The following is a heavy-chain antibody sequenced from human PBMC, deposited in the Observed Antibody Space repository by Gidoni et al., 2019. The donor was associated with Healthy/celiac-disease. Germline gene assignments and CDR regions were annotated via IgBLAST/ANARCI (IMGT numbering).Heavy chain of an antibody. Sequence: QPQLQESGPGLVKPSETLSLTCTVSGGSMSSSSYYWGWIRQPPGKGLEWIGSSDYSGSTYYNTSLKSRVTISVDTSKNQFSLKLSSVTAADTAVYYCARLSGVVPAALDYWGQGTLVTVSS. CDR3: ARLSGVVPAALDY. J-gene: IGHJ4*02. CDR1: GGSMSSSSYY. D-gene: IGHD2-2*01. CDR2: SDYSGST. V-gene: IGHV4-39*01.